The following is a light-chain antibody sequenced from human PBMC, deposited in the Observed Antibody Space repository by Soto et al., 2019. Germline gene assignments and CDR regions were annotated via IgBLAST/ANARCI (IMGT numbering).Light chain of an antibody. CDR3: QQHGQWPIT. CDR1: QSVSIK. V-gene: IGKV3-15*01. Sequence: EIVVTQSPATLSVSPGERATLSCRASQSVSIKLSWYQQKPGQAPRLLIYDTSTRGTGLPDRFSGTGSGTEFTLTISSLQPEDFSTYYCQQHGQWPITFGQGTRLEI. CDR2: DTS. J-gene: IGKJ5*01.